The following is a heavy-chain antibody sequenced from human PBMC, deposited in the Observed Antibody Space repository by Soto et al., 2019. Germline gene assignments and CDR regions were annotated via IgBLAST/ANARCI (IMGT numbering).Heavy chain of an antibody. D-gene: IGHD6-13*01. CDR3: ATSLNWYSSSRRAFDI. CDR1: GYTLTELS. Sequence: ASVKVSCKVSGYTLTELSMHWVRQAPGKGLEWMGGFDPEDGETIYAQKFQGRVTMTEDTSTDTAYMELSSLRSEDTAVYYCATSLNWYSSSRRAFDIWGQGTMVTVSS. V-gene: IGHV1-24*01. CDR2: FDPEDGET. J-gene: IGHJ3*02.